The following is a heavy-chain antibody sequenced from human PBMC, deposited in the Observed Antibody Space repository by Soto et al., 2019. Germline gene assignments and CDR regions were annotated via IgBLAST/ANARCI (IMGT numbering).Heavy chain of an antibody. V-gene: IGHV3-23*01. CDR3: AKGRGGSGSLTPRVDF. Sequence: EVQLLESGGGLVQPGGSLRLSCAASGFTFNNYAMTWVRQAPGKGLEWVSAISGGGDTTSYADSVKGRFTVSRDGSKNTLYLQMSSRIAEDTALYYCAKGRGGSGSLTPRVDFWGQGTLVTVSS. J-gene: IGHJ4*02. D-gene: IGHD3-10*01. CDR1: GFTFNNYA. CDR2: ISGGGDTT.